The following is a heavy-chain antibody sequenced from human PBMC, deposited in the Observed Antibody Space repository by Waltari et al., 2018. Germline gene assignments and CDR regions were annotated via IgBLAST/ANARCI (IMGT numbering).Heavy chain of an antibody. Sequence: QVQLQESGPGLVKPSQTLSLTCTVSGGSISSGSYYWSWIRQPAGNGLEWIGRIETSGRTNYNPSLKSRVTISVDPSKNQFSLKLSSVTAADTAVYYCARASPIAAAGSIDYWGQGTLVTVSP. V-gene: IGHV4-61*02. CDR1: GGSISSGSYY. J-gene: IGHJ4*02. CDR2: IETSGRT. D-gene: IGHD6-13*01. CDR3: ARASPIAAAGSIDY.